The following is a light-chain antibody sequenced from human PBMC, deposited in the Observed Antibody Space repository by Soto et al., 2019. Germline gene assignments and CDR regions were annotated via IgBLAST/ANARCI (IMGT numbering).Light chain of an antibody. V-gene: IGKV3-15*01. J-gene: IGKJ4*01. CDR1: QSVSSN. CDR2: GAS. Sequence: EVVLTQSPGTLSLSPLERATLSCMASQSVSSNYLAWYQQKPGQAPRLLIYGASNRATGIPVRFSGSGSGTEFTLTITSLQSEDFAIYYCQEYNNWRQINFGGGNKGDIK. CDR3: QEYNNWRQIN.